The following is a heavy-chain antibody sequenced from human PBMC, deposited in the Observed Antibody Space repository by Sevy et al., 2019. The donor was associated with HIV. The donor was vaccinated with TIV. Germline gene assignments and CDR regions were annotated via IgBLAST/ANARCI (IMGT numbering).Heavy chain of an antibody. CDR2: ISSSGSTI. CDR1: GFTFSSYE. CDR3: ARDSIAIAAGRQTATALNAFDI. J-gene: IGHJ3*02. V-gene: IGHV3-48*03. Sequence: GESLKISCAASGFTFSSYEMNWVRQAPGKGLEWVSYISSSGSTIYYADSVKGRFTISRDNAKNSLYLQMNSLRAEDTAVYYCARDSIAIAAGRQTATALNAFDIWGQGTMVTVSS. D-gene: IGHD6-13*01.